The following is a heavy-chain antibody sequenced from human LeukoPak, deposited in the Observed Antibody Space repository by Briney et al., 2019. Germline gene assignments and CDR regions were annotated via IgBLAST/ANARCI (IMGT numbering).Heavy chain of an antibody. CDR3: ARTFSYDSSGYSHFDF. D-gene: IGHD3-22*01. CDR1: GGSFSSSHYF. CDR2: IYYSGST. V-gene: IGHV4-39*07. Sequence: SSETLSLTCSVSGGSFSSSHYFWVWIRQPPGKGLEWIGSIYYSGSTYYNPSLKSRVTISVDTSKNQFSLRLSSVTAADTAVYYCARTFSYDSSGYSHFDFWGQGTLVTVSS. J-gene: IGHJ4*02.